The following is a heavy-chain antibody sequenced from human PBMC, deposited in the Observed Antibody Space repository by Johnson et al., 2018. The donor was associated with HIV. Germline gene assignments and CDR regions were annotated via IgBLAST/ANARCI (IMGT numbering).Heavy chain of an antibody. CDR3: AKHPDAFDI. Sequence: QVQLVESGGGVVQPGRSLRLSCAASGFTFSSYAMHWVRQAQDKGLESVAVISYDGSNKYYADSVKGRFTIPRDNSKNTLYLQMNSLKAEDTAGYYCAKHPDAFDIWGQGTMVTVSS. J-gene: IGHJ3*02. CDR2: ISYDGSNK. CDR1: GFTFSSYA. V-gene: IGHV3-30-3*02.